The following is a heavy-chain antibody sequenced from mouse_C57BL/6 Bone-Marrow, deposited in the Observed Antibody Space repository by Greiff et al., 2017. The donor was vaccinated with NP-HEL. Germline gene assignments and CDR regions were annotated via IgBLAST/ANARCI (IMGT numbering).Heavy chain of an antibody. J-gene: IGHJ2*01. D-gene: IGHD2-4*01. CDR2: IYPGSGST. CDR1: GYTFTSYW. V-gene: IGHV1-55*01. CDR3: ARSNDYDGEYYFDY. Sequence: VQLQQPGAELVKPGASVKMSCKASGYTFTSYWITWVKQRPGQGLEWVGDIYPGSGSTNYNEKFKSQATLTVDTSSSTAYMQLSSLISEDSAVYYCARSNDYDGEYYFDYWGQGTTLTVSS.